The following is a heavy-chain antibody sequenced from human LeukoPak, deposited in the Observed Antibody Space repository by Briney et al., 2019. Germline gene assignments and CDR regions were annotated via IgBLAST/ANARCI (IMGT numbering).Heavy chain of an antibody. J-gene: IGHJ4*02. Sequence: PSQTLSLTCTVSGGSISSGSYYWSWIRQPAGEGLEWIGRIYTSGSTNYNPSLKSRVTISVDTSKNQFSLNLSSVTAADTAVYYCARELGRPRGYSYGYRGGYFDYWGQGTLVTVSS. D-gene: IGHD5-18*01. CDR1: GGSISSGSYY. CDR2: IYTSGST. V-gene: IGHV4-61*02. CDR3: ARELGRPRGYSYGYRGGYFDY.